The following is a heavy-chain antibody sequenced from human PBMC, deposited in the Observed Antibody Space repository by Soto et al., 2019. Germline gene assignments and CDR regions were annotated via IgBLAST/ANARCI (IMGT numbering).Heavy chain of an antibody. CDR2: IYYSGST. D-gene: IGHD3-3*01. CDR3: AREELDYDFWSGRGYGMDV. J-gene: IGHJ6*02. V-gene: IGHV4-31*03. Sequence: LSLTCTVSGGSISSGGYYWSWIRQHPGKGLEWIGYIYYSGSTYYNPSLKSRVTISVDTSKNQFSLKLSSVTAADTAVYYCAREELDYDFWSGRGYGMDVWGQGTTVTVSS. CDR1: GGSISSGGYY.